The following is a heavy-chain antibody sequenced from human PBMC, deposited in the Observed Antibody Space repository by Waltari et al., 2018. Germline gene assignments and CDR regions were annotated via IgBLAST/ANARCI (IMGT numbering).Heavy chain of an antibody. CDR2: GHRNGRT. J-gene: IGHJ4*02. V-gene: IGHV4-4*02. CDR3: ARDLGRGLFLDS. CDR1: GDAMSGNSW. D-gene: IGHD2-15*01. Sequence: QLQLQESGPGLVKPSGTLSLTCVVSGDAMSGNSWWSWVRQSPDKGLEWIGQGHRNGRTNYTPSLASRATVSLDSSMNQFSLRILSATAADTAVYYCARDLGRGLFLDSWGQGTLVTVSP.